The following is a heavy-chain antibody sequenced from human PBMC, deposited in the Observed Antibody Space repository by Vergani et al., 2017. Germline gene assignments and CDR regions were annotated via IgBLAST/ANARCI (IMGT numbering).Heavy chain of an antibody. Sequence: QAQLQQWGAGLLKPSETLSLTCPIYGGSFNDYWCTWIRQPPGKGLEWIGEIRHDGITHYSPSLKSRVTISIDTSTHPFSLNLRSVTAADTAVYYCAREGYCTNGVCFTLFDVWGQGALVTVSS. J-gene: IGHJ4*02. V-gene: IGHV4-34*01. CDR2: IRHDGIT. CDR3: AREGYCTNGVCFTLFDV. CDR1: GGSFNDYW. D-gene: IGHD2-8*01.